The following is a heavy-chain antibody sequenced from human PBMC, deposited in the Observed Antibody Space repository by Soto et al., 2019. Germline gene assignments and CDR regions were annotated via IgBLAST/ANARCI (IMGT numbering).Heavy chain of an antibody. Sequence: SVKVSCKASGGTFSSYAISWVRQAPGQGLEWMGGIIPIFGTANYAQKFQGRVTITADESTSTAYMELSSLRSEDTAVYYCARYLTEQPTKPYYYYYGMDVWGQGTTVTVSS. CDR2: IIPIFGTA. V-gene: IGHV1-69*13. D-gene: IGHD6-13*01. CDR3: ARYLTEQPTKPYYYYYGMDV. CDR1: GGTFSSYA. J-gene: IGHJ6*02.